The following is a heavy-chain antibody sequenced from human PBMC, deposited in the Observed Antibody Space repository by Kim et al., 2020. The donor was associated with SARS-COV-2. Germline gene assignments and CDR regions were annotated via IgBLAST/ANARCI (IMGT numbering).Heavy chain of an antibody. D-gene: IGHD4-17*01. CDR2: IDPGGGTT. CDR3: AKEGLGDYGDRSNWVPDY. V-gene: IGHV3-23*03. J-gene: IGHJ4*02. CDR1: GFTFSSYA. Sequence: GGYLRLSCVASGFTFSSYAMNWVRQAPGRGLEWVSVIDPGGGTTYSADSVKGRFTTSRDNSKNTLYLQMNSLRAEDTAVYYCAKEGLGDYGDRSNWVPDYWGQGTLVTVSS.